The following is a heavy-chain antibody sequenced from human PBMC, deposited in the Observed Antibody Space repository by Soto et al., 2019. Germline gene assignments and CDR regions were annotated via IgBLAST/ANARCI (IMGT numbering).Heavy chain of an antibody. D-gene: IGHD6-13*01. CDR2: ISYDGSNK. V-gene: IGHV3-30*18. CDR1: GFTFSSYG. J-gene: IGHJ5*02. CDR3: AKDDGVAANWFDP. Sequence: GGSLRLSCAASGFTFSSYGMHWVRQAPGKGLEWVAVISYDGSNKYYADSVKGRFTISRDSSKNTLYLQMNSLRAEDTAVYYCAKDDGVAANWFDPWGQGTLVTVSS.